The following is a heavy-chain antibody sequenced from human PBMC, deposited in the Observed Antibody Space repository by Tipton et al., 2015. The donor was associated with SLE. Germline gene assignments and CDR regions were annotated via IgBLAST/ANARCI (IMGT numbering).Heavy chain of an antibody. CDR2: IYYSGST. CDR1: GGSFSGYY. J-gene: IGHJ4*02. CDR3: ARGRLRYFDWLFRPYYFDY. Sequence: TLSLTCAVYGGSFSGYYWGWIRQPPGKGLEWIGSIYYSGSTYYNPSLKSRVTISVDTSKDQFSLKLSSVTAADTAVYYCARGRLRYFDWLFRPYYFDYWGQGTLGTVSP. V-gene: IGHV4-34*01. D-gene: IGHD3-9*01.